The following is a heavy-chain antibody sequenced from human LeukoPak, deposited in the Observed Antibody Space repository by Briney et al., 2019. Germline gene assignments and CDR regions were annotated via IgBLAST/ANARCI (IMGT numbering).Heavy chain of an antibody. D-gene: IGHD5-18*01. Sequence: SETLSLTCTVSGGSISSSSYYWGWIRQPPGKGLQWIAYIYSSGSTNYNPSLKSRVTISVDTSKMELSLKVSSVTAADTAVYYCARSMRGYSYLFDNWGQGTLVTVSS. CDR1: GGSISSSSYY. J-gene: IGHJ4*02. CDR2: IYSSGST. CDR3: ARSMRGYSYLFDN. V-gene: IGHV4-61*05.